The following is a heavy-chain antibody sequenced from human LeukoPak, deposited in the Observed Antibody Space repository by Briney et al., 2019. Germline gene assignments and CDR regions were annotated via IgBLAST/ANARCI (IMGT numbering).Heavy chain of an antibody. CDR1: GYIFTNYY. CDR2: INPSGGST. J-gene: IGHJ4*02. CDR3: SRGSEEVELAY. Sequence: ASVKVSCKASGYIFTNYYMHWVRQAPGQGLEWMGIINPSGGSTNYAQKFQGRVTMTRDTSTSTVHMELSSLRPEDTAVDYCSRGSEEVELAYWGQGTLVTVSS. V-gene: IGHV1-46*01.